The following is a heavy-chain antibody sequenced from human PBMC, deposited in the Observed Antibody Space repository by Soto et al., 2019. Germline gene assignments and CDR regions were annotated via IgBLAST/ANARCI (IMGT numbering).Heavy chain of an antibody. CDR1: GGSITYINNHY. V-gene: IGHV4-61*05. CDR3: ARAKKLLWFGESRDNWFDP. J-gene: IGHJ5*02. Sequence: SETLSLTCTVSGGSITYINNHYCSWFRLPPGKGLEWIGYISDIAYTSYNPSLKSRVTISVDTSKNQFSLKLSSVTAADTAVYYCARAKKLLWFGESRDNWFDPWGQGTLVTVSS. CDR2: ISDIAYT. D-gene: IGHD3-10*01.